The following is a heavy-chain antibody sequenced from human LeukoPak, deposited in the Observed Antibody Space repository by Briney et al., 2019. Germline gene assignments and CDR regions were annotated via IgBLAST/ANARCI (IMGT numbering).Heavy chain of an antibody. J-gene: IGHJ6*02. Sequence: GGSLRLSCAASGNSWMHWVRQAPGKGLEWVASINHNGNVNYYVDSVKGRFTISRDNAKNSLYLQMSNLRAEDTAVYFCARGGGLDVWGQGATVTVSS. CDR2: INHNGNVN. V-gene: IGHV3-7*03. D-gene: IGHD3-16*01. CDR1: GNSW. CDR3: ARGGGLDV.